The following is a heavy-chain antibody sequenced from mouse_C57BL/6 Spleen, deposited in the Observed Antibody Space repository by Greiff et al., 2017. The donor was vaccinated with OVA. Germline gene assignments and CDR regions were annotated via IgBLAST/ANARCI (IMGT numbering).Heavy chain of an antibody. J-gene: IGHJ2*01. Sequence: VQLKESGPGMVKPSQSLSLTCTVTGYSITSGYDWHWIRHFPGNKLEWMGYISYSGSTNYNPSLKSRISITHDTSKNHFFLKLNSVTTEDTATYYCARGRNSVYFDYWGQGTTLTVSS. CDR2: ISYSGST. CDR1: GYSITSGYD. CDR3: ARGRNSVYFDY. V-gene: IGHV3-1*01.